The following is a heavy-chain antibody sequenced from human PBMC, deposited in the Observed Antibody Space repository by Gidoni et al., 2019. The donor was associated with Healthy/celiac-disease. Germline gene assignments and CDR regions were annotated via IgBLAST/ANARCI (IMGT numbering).Heavy chain of an antibody. CDR3: ARAYGDYRSFDY. CDR2: ISSSSSYT. D-gene: IGHD4-17*01. Sequence: QVQLVESGGGLVQPGGSLRLSCAASGFTFSDYYMSWIRQAPGKGLEWVSYISSSSSYTNYADSVKGRFTISRDNAKNSLYLQMNSLRAEDTAVYYCARAYGDYRSFDYWGQGTLVTVSS. V-gene: IGHV3-11*06. CDR1: GFTFSDYY. J-gene: IGHJ4*02.